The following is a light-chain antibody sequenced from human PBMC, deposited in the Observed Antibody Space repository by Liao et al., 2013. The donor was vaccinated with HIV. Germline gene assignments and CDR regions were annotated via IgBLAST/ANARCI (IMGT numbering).Light chain of an antibody. CDR2: YDK. J-gene: IGLJ1*01. V-gene: IGLV3-21*04. Sequence: SYELTQPPSVSVAPGETARITCGGNNIGSKRVHWYQHKPGQAPVLVIYYDKSRPSGIPERFSGSNSGKTATLTVSRVEAGDEADYYCQVWDSSSDHPYVFGTGTKVTVL. CDR3: QVWDSSSDHPYV. CDR1: NIGSKR.